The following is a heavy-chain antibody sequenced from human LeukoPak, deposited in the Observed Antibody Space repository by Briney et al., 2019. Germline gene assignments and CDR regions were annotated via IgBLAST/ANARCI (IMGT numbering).Heavy chain of an antibody. D-gene: IGHD3-22*01. V-gene: IGHV3-23*01. J-gene: IGHJ4*02. CDR1: GFTFSSYA. Sequence: GGSLRLSCSASGFTFSSYAMSWVRQAPGEGRECGSSISGSGGNTYYADSVKGRFTICRDNSKNTPYMQITRLRGEDTAVYYCAKDYFRTMTGKDGFGYWGQGTLVTVSS. CDR2: ISGSGGNT. CDR3: AKDYFRTMTGKDGFGY.